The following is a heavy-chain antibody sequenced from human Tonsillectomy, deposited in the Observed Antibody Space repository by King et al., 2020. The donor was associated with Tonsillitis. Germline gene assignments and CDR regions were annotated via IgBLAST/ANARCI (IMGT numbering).Heavy chain of an antibody. D-gene: IGHD3-22*01. CDR2: ISYDGSNK. CDR3: ARAYYYDTSRTPDY. Sequence: VQLVESGGGVVQPGRSLRLSCAASGFTFSTYGIHWVRQAPGKGLEWVALISYDGSNKYYADPVRGRFTISRDTSKNTVYLQMNSLRAEDTAVYYCARAYYYDTSRTPDYRGQGTLITVSS. CDR1: GFTFSTYG. J-gene: IGHJ4*02. V-gene: IGHV3-33*05.